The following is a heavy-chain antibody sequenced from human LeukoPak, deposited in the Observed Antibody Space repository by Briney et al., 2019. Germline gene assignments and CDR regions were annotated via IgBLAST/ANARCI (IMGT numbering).Heavy chain of an antibody. CDR1: GGSFSSTTYY. CDR3: ASGPLITADGTT. CDR2: MYYSGST. J-gene: IGHJ5*02. D-gene: IGHD6-13*01. V-gene: IGHV4-39*01. Sequence: SETLSLTCTVSGGSFSSTTYYWGWIRQPPGKGLEWIGSMYYSGSTYYNQSLKSRVTISVDTSKNQFSLKLTSVTAADTAVYYCASGPLITADGTTWGQGTLVTVSS.